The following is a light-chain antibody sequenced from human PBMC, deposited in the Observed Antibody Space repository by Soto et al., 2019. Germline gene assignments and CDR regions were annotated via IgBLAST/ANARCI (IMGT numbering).Light chain of an antibody. J-gene: IGKJ4*01. CDR3: QKYNSAPLT. V-gene: IGKV1-5*01. CDR2: DAS. Sequence: DIQMTQSPSALSASVGDRVTITCRASQNISSWLAWYQQKPGKAPKSLIYDASSLESGVPSRLSGSGSGTEFTLTISSLQPEDVATYYCQKYNSAPLTFGGGTKVDIK. CDR1: QNISSW.